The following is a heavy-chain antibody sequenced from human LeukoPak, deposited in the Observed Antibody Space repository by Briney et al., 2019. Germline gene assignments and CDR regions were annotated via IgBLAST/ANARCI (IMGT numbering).Heavy chain of an antibody. CDR2: IKQDGSEK. V-gene: IGHV3-7*01. J-gene: IGHJ3*02. CDR3: VRDLAGPPQEAFDI. Sequence: GGSLRLSCAASGFSFSSYWMSWVRQAPGKGLEWVANIKQDGSEKYYVDSVKGRFTISRDNAQNSLYLQMNSLRAEDTAVYYCVRDLAGPPQEAFDIWGQGTVVTVSS. CDR1: GFSFSSYW.